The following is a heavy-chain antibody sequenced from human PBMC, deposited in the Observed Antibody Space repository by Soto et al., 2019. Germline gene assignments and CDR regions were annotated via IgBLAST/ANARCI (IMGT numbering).Heavy chain of an antibody. CDR3: AKDPVRVRGVMVWFDP. D-gene: IGHD3-10*01. Sequence: GGSLRLSCAASGFTFSSYAMSWVRQAPGKGLEWVSAISGSGGSTYYADSVKGRFTISRDNSKNTLYLQMNSLRAEDTAVYYCAKDPVRVRGVMVWFDPWGQGTLVTVSS. J-gene: IGHJ5*02. CDR1: GFTFSSYA. CDR2: ISGSGGST. V-gene: IGHV3-23*01.